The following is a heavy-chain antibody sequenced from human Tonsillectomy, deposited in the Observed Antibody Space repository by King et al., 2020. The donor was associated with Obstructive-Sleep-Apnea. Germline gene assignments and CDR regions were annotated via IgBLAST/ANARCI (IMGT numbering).Heavy chain of an antibody. D-gene: IGHD6-13*01. CDR2: INPNSGNT. CDR1: GYTFTSAE. CDR3: ARGSSRSFDL. J-gene: IGHJ4*02. Sequence: VQLVQSGAEVKKPGASVKVSCKAAGYTFTSAEIHWVRQAPGQGLEWMGWINPNSGNTAYVQKFQGRVTMTRDPSISTAYMELTSLKSVDTAVYYCARGSSRSFDLWGQGTLVTVSS. V-gene: IGHV1-8*01.